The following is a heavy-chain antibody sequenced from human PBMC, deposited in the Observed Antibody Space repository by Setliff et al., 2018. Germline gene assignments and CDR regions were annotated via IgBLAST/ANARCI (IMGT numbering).Heavy chain of an antibody. Sequence: SETLSLTCTVSGGSISSRSYYWGWIRQPPGKGLEWIGSIYYSGSTYYNPSLKSRVTISVDTSKNQFSLKLNSVTAADTAVYCCARDRITIFGVVIPFDYWGQGTLVTVSS. D-gene: IGHD3-3*01. V-gene: IGHV4-39*07. CDR1: GGSISSRSYY. CDR3: ARDRITIFGVVIPFDY. CDR2: IYYSGST. J-gene: IGHJ4*02.